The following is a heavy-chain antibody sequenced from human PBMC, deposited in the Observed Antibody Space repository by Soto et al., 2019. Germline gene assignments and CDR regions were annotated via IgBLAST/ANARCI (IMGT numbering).Heavy chain of an antibody. Sequence: LSCAVSGFPLEKYGMNLVRQAPGKGLEWVSSISFSGDYIYYADSVKGRFTISRDNARNSLYLKMNRLGVDDTARDACARGTYNYSHEYWGQVTQFTLAS. J-gene: IGHJ4*02. CDR3: ARGTYNYSHEY. V-gene: IGHV3-21*01. CDR2: ISFSGDYI. D-gene: IGHD1-26*01. CDR1: GFPLEKYG.